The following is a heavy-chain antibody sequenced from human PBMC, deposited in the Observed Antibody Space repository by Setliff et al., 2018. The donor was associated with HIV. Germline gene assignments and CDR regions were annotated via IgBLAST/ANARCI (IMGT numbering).Heavy chain of an antibody. D-gene: IGHD5-18*01. V-gene: IGHV3-23*01. CDR3: ARDHGYSYGTIDY. Sequence: PGGSLRLSCAASGLTFSSYAMSWVRQAPGKGLEWVSSISGSGGSPYYADSVKGRFTISRDNAKNSLYLQMNSLRAEDTAVYYCARDHGYSYGTIDYWGQGTLVTVSS. CDR1: GLTFSSYA. J-gene: IGHJ4*02. CDR2: ISGSGGSP.